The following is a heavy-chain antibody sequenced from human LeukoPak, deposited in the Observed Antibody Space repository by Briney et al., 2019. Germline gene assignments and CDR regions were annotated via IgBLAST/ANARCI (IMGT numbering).Heavy chain of an antibody. CDR3: ARGEDRRPPVTTFRWARKPFDY. CDR2: IYSGGST. D-gene: IGHD4-17*01. Sequence: GGSLRLSCTVSGFTVSSDSMSWVRQAPGKGLEWVSFIYSGGSTHYSDSVKGRFTISRDNSKNTLYLQMNSLRAEDTAVYYCARGEDRRPPVTTFRWARKPFDYWGQGTLVTVSS. V-gene: IGHV3-53*01. CDR1: GFTVSSDS. J-gene: IGHJ4*02.